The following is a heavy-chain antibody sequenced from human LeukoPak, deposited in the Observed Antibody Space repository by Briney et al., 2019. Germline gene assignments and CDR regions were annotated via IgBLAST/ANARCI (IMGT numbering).Heavy chain of an antibody. CDR1: GGSFSGYY. CDR3: VRELAVARAAFDM. Sequence: SETLSLTCAVFGGSFSGYYWSWIRQPPGRGLEWIGEINHRGGTNYNPSLKSRVSISVDTSKNQFSLNLRSVTAADTAVYYCVRELAVARAAFDMWGQGIMVTVSS. CDR2: INHRGGT. J-gene: IGHJ3*02. V-gene: IGHV4-34*01. D-gene: IGHD6-19*01.